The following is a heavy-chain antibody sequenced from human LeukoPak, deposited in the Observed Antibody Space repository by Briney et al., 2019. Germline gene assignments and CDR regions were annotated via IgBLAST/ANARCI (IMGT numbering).Heavy chain of an antibody. CDR3: AKDYYRFWSGFSNLGSFDH. V-gene: IGHV3-30*02. J-gene: IGHJ4*02. CDR1: GFTFSSYG. Sequence: GGSLRLSCAASGFTFSSYGMHWVRQAPGKGLEWVAVIWYGGSNKYYADSVKGRFTISRDNSKNTLYLQMNSLRAEDTAVYYCAKDYYRFWSGFSNLGSFDHWGQGTLVTVSS. CDR2: IWYGGSNK. D-gene: IGHD3-3*01.